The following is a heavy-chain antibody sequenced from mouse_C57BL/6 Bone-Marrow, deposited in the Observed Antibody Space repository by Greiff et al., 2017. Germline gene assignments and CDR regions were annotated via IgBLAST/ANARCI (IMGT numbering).Heavy chain of an antibody. Sequence: VKLQESGAELVKPGASVKLSCKASGYTFTEYTIHWVKQRSGQGLEWIGWFYPGSGSIKYNEKFKDKATLTADKSSSTVYMKLSRSTSEDSAVYSCTRHESYYYGSRDFYYFGYWGQGTTLTVSS. CDR3: TRHESYYYGSRDFYYFGY. J-gene: IGHJ2*01. CDR2: FYPGSGSI. CDR1: GYTFTEYT. V-gene: IGHV1-62-2*01. D-gene: IGHD1-1*01.